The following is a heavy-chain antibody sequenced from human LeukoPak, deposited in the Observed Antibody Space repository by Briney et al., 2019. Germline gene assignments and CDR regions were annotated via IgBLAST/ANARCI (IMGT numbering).Heavy chain of an antibody. CDR3: ARDSTSAVTFGGVIVY. CDR1: VTFSNAW. Sequence: PGGSLRLSCAASVTFSNAWMNWVRQAPGKGLEWVSYISSSSSTIYYADSVKGRFTISRDNVKNSLYLQMNSLRAEDTAVYYCARDSTSAVTFGGVIVYWGQGTLVTVSS. CDR2: ISSSSSTI. V-gene: IGHV3-48*01. D-gene: IGHD3-16*02. J-gene: IGHJ4*02.